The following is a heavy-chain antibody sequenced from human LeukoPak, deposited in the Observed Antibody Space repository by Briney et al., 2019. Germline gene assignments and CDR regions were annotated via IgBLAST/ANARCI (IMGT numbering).Heavy chain of an antibody. CDR1: GFTFVDYA. J-gene: IGHJ4*02. D-gene: IGHD6-19*01. CDR3: AKAPRRGGWYVPFGY. Sequence: PGSSLRLSCAASGFTFVDYAMHWVRQAPGEGLEWVSGISWNSGSIGYADSVKGRFTISRDNAKNSLYLQMNSLRAEDTALYYCAKAPRRGGWYVPFGYWGQGTLVTVSS. V-gene: IGHV3-9*01. CDR2: ISWNSGSI.